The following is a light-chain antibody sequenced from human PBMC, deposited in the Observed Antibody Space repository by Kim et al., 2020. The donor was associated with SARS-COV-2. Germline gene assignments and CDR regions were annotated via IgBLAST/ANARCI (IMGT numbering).Light chain of an antibody. CDR1: SSNIGNNY. CDR2: DNN. J-gene: IGLJ2*01. CDR3: GTWDSSRGVV. Sequence: PGQKVPISCSGSSSNIGNNYVSWYQQLPGTAPKLLIYDNNKRPSGIPDRFSGSKSGTSATLGITGLQTGDEADYYCGTWDSSRGVVFGGGTKVTVL. V-gene: IGLV1-51*01.